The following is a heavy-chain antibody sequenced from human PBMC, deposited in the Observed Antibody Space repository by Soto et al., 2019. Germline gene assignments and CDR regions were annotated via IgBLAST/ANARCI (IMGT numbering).Heavy chain of an antibody. CDR1: GDTFTDYY. D-gene: IGHD2-21*02. V-gene: IGHV1-46*01. J-gene: IGHJ4*02. Sequence: QVQLMQSGAEVKKPGASVKVSCKASGDTFTDYYIHWVRQAPGQGLEWMGTVNPSGGHTTYAQHFLGRVTMTRATSTSTLYMELTSLTSDDTAIYYCARGGHVVVVTAALDYGGQGTLVTVSS. CDR3: ARGGHVVVVTAALDY. CDR2: VNPSGGHT.